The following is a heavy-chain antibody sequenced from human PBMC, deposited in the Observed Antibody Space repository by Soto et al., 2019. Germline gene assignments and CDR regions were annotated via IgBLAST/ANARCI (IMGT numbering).Heavy chain of an antibody. J-gene: IGHJ4*02. CDR1: GFSFNSHA. Sequence: DVQLSESGGGLVQPGGSLRLTCAASGFSFNSHAMTWVRQAPGRGLEWVAAINSGVDAFYADSVKGRFTISRDNSKDTLYLQMNSLGVEDTALYYCATEMGATQGPFDNWGQGTLVTVSS. CDR3: ATEMGATQGPFDN. D-gene: IGHD1-26*01. CDR2: INSGVDA. V-gene: IGHV3-23*01.